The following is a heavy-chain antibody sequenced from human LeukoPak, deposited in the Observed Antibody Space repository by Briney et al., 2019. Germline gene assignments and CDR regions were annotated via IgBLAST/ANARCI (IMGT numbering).Heavy chain of an antibody. Sequence: ASVKVSCKASGYSFTSYYIHWVRQAPGQGLEWMGIINPSSGSTRYAQEFQGRVTLTRDTSTSTVYMEVSSLRSEDTAVYYCARDGPGYTSSSTDYMDVWGKGTTVTVSS. CDR2: INPSSGST. D-gene: IGHD6-13*01. V-gene: IGHV1-46*01. J-gene: IGHJ6*03. CDR1: GYSFTSYY. CDR3: ARDGPGYTSSSTDYMDV.